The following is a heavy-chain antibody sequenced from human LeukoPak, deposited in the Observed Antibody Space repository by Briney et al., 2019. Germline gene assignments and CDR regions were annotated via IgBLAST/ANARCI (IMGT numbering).Heavy chain of an antibody. V-gene: IGHV3-21*01. J-gene: IGHJ4*02. D-gene: IGHD2-15*01. CDR3: ARATYCSGGSCYSG. CDR1: GFTFSSYS. CDR2: ISSSSSYI. Sequence: GGSLRLSCAASGFTFSSYSMNWVRQAPGKGLEWVSSISSSSSYIYYADSVKGRFTISRDNAKNSLYLQMNSLRAEDTAVYYCARATYCSGGSCYSGWGQGTLVTVSS.